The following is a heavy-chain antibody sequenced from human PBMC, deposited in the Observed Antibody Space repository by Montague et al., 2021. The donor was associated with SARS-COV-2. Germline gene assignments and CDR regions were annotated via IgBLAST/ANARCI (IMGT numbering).Heavy chain of an antibody. Sequence: SKTLSLTCTVSGGSISSSSYYWGWIRQPPGKGLEWIGSIYYSGSTYYNPSLKSRVTISVDTSKNQFSLKLSSVTAADTAVYYCARHGSSGYFDWLGDWGQGTLVTVSS. CDR3: ARHGSSGYFDWLGD. CDR1: GGSISSSSYY. J-gene: IGHJ4*02. CDR2: IYYSGST. V-gene: IGHV4-39*01. D-gene: IGHD3-9*01.